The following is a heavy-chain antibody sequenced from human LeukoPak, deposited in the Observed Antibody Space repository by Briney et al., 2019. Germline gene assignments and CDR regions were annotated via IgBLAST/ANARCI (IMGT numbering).Heavy chain of an antibody. CDR2: ISYDGSNK. CDR1: GFTFSSYA. CDR3: AREGYYGSGSPPSLYFDY. Sequence: GGSLRLSCAASGFTFSSYAMHWVRQAPGKGLEWVAVISYDGSNKYYADSVKGRFTISRDNSRSTLYLQMNSLRPEDTAIYYCAREGYYGSGSPPSLYFDYWGQGTLVTVSS. J-gene: IGHJ4*02. V-gene: IGHV3-30-3*01. D-gene: IGHD3-10*01.